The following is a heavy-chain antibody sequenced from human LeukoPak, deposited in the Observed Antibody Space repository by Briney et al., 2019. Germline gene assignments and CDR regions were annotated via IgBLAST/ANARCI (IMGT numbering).Heavy chain of an antibody. Sequence: GRSLRLSCAASGFTFDDYAMHWVRQAPGKGLEWVSGISWNSGSIGYADSVKGRFTISRDNAKNSLYLQMNSLRAEDTPLYYCAKDLGGDGSGSFDYWGQGTLVTVSS. V-gene: IGHV3-9*01. CDR1: GFTFDDYA. D-gene: IGHD3-10*01. CDR3: AKDLGGDGSGSFDY. CDR2: ISWNSGSI. J-gene: IGHJ4*02.